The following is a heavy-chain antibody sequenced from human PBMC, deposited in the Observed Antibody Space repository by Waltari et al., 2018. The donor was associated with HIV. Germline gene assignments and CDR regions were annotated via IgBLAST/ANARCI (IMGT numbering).Heavy chain of an antibody. CDR3: ARGRPYGLDV. CDR1: GFTFSSYW. Sequence: EVQLVESGGGLVQPGGSLRLSCAASGFTFSSYWMYWVRQAPWKGLGWVSRMDHDGSSTIYAYSVKGRFTISRDNAKNTLYLQMNSLCAEDTAVYYCARGRPYGLDVWGQGTTVTVSS. V-gene: IGHV3-74*01. CDR2: MDHDGSST. J-gene: IGHJ6*02.